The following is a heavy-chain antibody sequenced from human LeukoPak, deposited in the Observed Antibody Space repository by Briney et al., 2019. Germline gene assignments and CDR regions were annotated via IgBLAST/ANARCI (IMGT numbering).Heavy chain of an antibody. CDR2: ISVSGDST. D-gene: IGHD2-2*01. J-gene: IGHJ4*02. CDR3: AEGHCSSTSCPGAFDY. Sequence: AGGTLRLSCAVSGFTFSNYGMSWVRQAPGKGLEWVSIISVSGDSTYYADSVKGRFTISRDNSRNTLYLQMNSLRAEDTAVYYCAEGHCSSTSCPGAFDYWGQGTLVTVSS. CDR1: GFTFSNYG. V-gene: IGHV3-23*01.